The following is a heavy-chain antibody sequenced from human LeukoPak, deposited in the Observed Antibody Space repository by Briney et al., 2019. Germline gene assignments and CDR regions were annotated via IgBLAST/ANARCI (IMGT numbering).Heavy chain of an antibody. CDR1: GYSISSGYY. CDR3: ARDIVVVVAASYFDY. V-gene: IGHV4-38-2*02. D-gene: IGHD2-15*01. J-gene: IGHJ4*02. CDR2: IYHSGST. Sequence: SETLSLTCAVSGYSISSGYYWGWIRQPPGKGLEWIGSIYHSGSTYYNPSLKSRVTISVDTSKNQFSLKLSSVTAADPAVYYCARDIVVVVAASYFDYWGQGTLVTVSS.